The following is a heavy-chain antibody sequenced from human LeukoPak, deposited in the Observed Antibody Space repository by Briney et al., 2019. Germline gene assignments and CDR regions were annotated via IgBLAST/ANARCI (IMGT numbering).Heavy chain of an antibody. CDR2: IYYSGST. Sequence: SETLSLTCTVSGGSISSYSWGWIRQPPGKGLEWIGSIYYSGSTYYKTSLKSRVTISVDTSKNQFSLKLSSVTAADTAMYYCAREMYYDSRILEYWGQGTLVTVSS. V-gene: IGHV4-39*07. J-gene: IGHJ4*02. CDR3: AREMYYDSRILEY. D-gene: IGHD3-22*01. CDR1: GGSISSYS.